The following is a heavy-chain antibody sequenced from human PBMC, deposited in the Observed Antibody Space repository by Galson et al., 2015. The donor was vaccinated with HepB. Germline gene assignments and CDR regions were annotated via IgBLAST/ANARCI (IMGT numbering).Heavy chain of an antibody. CDR2: INPSGGST. Sequence: SVKVSCKASGYTFTSYYMHWVRQAPGQGLEWMGIINPSGGSTSYAQKFQGRVTMTRDTSTSTVYMELSSLRSEDTAVYYCARGPPELELFAEAQSGYDYWGQGTLVTVSS. D-gene: IGHD1-7*01. J-gene: IGHJ4*02. CDR1: GYTFTSYY. CDR3: ARGPPELELFAEAQSGYDY. V-gene: IGHV1-46*01.